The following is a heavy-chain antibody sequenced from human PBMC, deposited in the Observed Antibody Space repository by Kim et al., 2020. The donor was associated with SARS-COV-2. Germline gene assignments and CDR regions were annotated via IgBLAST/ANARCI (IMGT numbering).Heavy chain of an antibody. J-gene: IGHJ5*02. V-gene: IGHV3-30*07. CDR3: ARDRDSSSWYGGVWFDP. Sequence: KCRFTISRDNSKNTLYLQRNSLRAEDTAVYYCARDRDSSSWYGGVWFDPWGQGTLVTVSS. D-gene: IGHD6-13*01.